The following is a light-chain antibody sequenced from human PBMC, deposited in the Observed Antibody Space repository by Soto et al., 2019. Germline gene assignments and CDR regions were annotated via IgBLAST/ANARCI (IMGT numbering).Light chain of an antibody. CDR2: AAS. Sequence: DIQMTQSPSSLSASVGDSVTITCQASQDIYDYLNWYQHKPGKAPRLLIYAASNLETGVPSRFSGSGSGTDFTCTINSLQPEDIATYYCQQYDNSPMFTFGRGTKVEI. CDR1: QDIYDY. J-gene: IGKJ2*01. V-gene: IGKV1-33*01. CDR3: QQYDNSPMFT.